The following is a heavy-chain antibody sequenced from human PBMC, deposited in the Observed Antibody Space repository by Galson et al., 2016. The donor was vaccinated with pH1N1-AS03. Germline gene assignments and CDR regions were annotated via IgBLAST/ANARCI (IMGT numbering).Heavy chain of an antibody. CDR1: GYSSTSYW. J-gene: IGHJ4*02. Sequence: QSGAEVKKPGESLKISCKGSGYSSTSYWSVWVRQIPGKGLEWVGSIYAGDSDTRYNPSFPRQVTISADKSISPAYLQWSSLKASDTAMYYCARLGGSFYTPYFDYWGRGTLVTVSS. V-gene: IGHV5-51*01. CDR2: IYAGDSDT. CDR3: ARLGGSFYTPYFDY. D-gene: IGHD1-26*01.